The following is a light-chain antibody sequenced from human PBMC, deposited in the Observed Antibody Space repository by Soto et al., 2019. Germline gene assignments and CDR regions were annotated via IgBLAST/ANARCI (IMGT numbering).Light chain of an antibody. Sequence: DIQMTQSPSPLSASVGDRVTITCRASQSISSWLAWYQQKPGKAPKVLIYEASSLESGVPSRFSGSGSGTEFTLTICSLQPDDFATYYCQQYNSYPWTFGQGTKVEIK. V-gene: IGKV1-5*01. CDR1: QSISSW. J-gene: IGKJ1*01. CDR2: EAS. CDR3: QQYNSYPWT.